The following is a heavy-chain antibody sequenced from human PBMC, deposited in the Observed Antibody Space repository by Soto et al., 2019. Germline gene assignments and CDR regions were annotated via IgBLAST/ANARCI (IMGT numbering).Heavy chain of an antibody. V-gene: IGHV3-13*04. Sequence: PVGSLRLSCAASGFTFSSYDMHWVRQATGKGLEWVSAIGTAGDTYYPGSVKGRFTISRDNAKNSLYLQMNSLRAEDTAVYFCARDTNYYASGSGVDFWGQGTLVTVSS. D-gene: IGHD3-10*01. CDR1: GFTFSSYD. J-gene: IGHJ4*02. CDR3: ARDTNYYASGSGVDF. CDR2: IGTAGDT.